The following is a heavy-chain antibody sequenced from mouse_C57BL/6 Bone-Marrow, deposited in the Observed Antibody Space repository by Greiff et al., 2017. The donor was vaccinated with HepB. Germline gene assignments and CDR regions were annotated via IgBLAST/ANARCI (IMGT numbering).Heavy chain of an antibody. D-gene: IGHD1-1*01. CDR2: IRNKANNHAT. V-gene: IGHV6-6*01. CDR1: GFTFSDAW. J-gene: IGHJ4*01. CDR3: TRGITTVVDYAMDY. Sequence: EVMLVESGGGLVQPGGSMKLSCAASGFTFSDAWMDWVRQSPEKGLEWVAEIRNKANNHATYYAESVKGRFTISRDDSKSSVYLQMNSLRAEDTGIYYCTRGITTVVDYAMDYWGQGTSVTVSS.